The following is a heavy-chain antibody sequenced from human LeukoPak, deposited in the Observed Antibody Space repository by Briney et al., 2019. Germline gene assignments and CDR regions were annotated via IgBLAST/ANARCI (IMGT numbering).Heavy chain of an antibody. CDR3: AKVGEYLFDY. Sequence: GGSLRLSCTVSGFTVSSNSMSWVRQAPGKGLEWVSFIYSGGNTHYSDSVKGRFTISRDISKNTLYLQMNSLRAEDTAVYYCAKVGEYLFDYWGQGTLVTVSS. V-gene: IGHV3-53*01. D-gene: IGHD1-26*01. CDR1: GFTVSSNS. J-gene: IGHJ4*02. CDR2: IYSGGNT.